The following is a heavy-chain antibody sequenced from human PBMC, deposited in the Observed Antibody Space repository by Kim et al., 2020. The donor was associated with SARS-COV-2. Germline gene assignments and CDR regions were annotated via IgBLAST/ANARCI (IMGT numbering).Heavy chain of an antibody. D-gene: IGHD3-10*01. CDR1: GFTFDDYA. V-gene: IGHV3-9*01. Sequence: GGSLRLSCAASGFTFDDYAMHWVRQAPGKGLEWVSGISWNSGSIGYADSVKGRFTISRDNAKNSLYLQMNSLRAEYTALYYCYYGSGSFYNDAFDIWGQGTMVSVSS. CDR3: YYGSGSFYNDAFDI. CDR2: ISWNSGSI. J-gene: IGHJ3*02.